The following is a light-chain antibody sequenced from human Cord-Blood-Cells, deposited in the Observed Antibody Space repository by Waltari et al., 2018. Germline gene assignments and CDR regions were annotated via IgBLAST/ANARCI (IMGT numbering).Light chain of an antibody. CDR1: SSDVGGYNY. Sequence: QSALTHPAPVSGSPGQSLTISCTGTSSDVGGYNYVSWYQQHPGKAPKLMIYDVSNRPSGVSKRFSGSKSGNTASLTISGLQAEDEADYYCSSDTSSSTWVFGGGTKLTVL. J-gene: IGLJ3*02. V-gene: IGLV2-14*03. CDR3: SSDTSSSTWV. CDR2: DVS.